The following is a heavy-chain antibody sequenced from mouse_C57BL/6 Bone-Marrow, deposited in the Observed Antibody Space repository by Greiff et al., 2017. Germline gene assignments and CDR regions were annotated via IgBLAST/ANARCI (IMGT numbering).Heavy chain of an antibody. CDR3: ARVLEWYFDV. Sequence: QVQLQQSGAELVRPGTSVKMSCKVSGYTFTNYWIGWAKQRPGHGLEWIGDIYPGGGYTNYNEKFKGKATLTADKSSSTAYMQFSSLTSEDSAIYYCARVLEWYFDVWGTGTTVTVSS. J-gene: IGHJ1*03. CDR1: GYTFTNYW. V-gene: IGHV1-63*01. CDR2: IYPGGGYT.